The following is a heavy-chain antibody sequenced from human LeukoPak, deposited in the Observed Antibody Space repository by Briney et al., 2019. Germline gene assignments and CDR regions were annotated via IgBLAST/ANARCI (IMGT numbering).Heavy chain of an antibody. CDR3: ARDGYYDSSGYGNWFDP. D-gene: IGHD3-22*01. CDR2: IYTSGST. J-gene: IGHJ5*02. CDR1: GGSISSYY. Sequence: SEALSLTCTVSGGSISSYYWSWIRQPAGKGLEWIGRIYTSGSTNYNPSLKSRVTMSVDTSKNQFSLKLSSVTAADTAVHYCARDGYYDSSGYGNWFDPWGQGTLVTVSS. V-gene: IGHV4-4*07.